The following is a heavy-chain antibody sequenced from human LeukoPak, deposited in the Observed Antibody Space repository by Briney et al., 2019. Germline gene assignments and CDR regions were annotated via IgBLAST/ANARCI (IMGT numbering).Heavy chain of an antibody. CDR2: ISRSSSYI. CDR1: GFMFSSYS. J-gene: IGHJ6*03. CDR3: ARGDYDFWSGYIRGYYMDV. Sequence: GGSLRLSCAASGFMFSSYSMNWVRQAPGKGLEWVSSISRSSSYIYYADSGKGRFTISRDSAKNSLYLQMNSLRAEDTAVYYCARGDYDFWSGYIRGYYMDVWGKGTTVTVSS. D-gene: IGHD3-3*01. V-gene: IGHV3-21*01.